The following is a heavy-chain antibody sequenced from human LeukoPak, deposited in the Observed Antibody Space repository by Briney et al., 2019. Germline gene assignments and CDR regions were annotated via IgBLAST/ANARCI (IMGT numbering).Heavy chain of an antibody. CDR2: IYYSGST. J-gene: IGHJ4*02. CDR1: GGSISSYY. Sequence: SETLSLTCAVSGGSISSYYWSWIWQPPGKGLEWIGYIYYSGSTNYNPSLKSRVTISVDTSKTQFSLKLSSVTAADTAVYYCARGEGDYVWGSYRFGSSQFDYWGQGTLVTVSS. V-gene: IGHV4-59*01. D-gene: IGHD3-16*02. CDR3: ARGEGDYVWGSYRFGSSQFDY.